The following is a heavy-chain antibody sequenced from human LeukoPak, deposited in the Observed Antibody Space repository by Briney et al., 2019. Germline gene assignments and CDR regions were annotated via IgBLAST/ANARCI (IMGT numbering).Heavy chain of an antibody. CDR2: INPSGGST. V-gene: IGHV1-46*01. D-gene: IGHD2-15*01. Sequence: GASVKVSCKASGYTFTSYYMHWVRQAPGQGLEWMGIINPSGGSTSYAQKFQGRVTMTRDTSTSTVYMELSSLRSEDTAVYYCGRDPSRGGGRVPGSLGVKPPTKRDYYYGMDVWGQGTTVTVSS. J-gene: IGHJ6*02. CDR1: GYTFTSYY. CDR3: GRDPSRGGGRVPGSLGVKPPTKRDYYYGMDV.